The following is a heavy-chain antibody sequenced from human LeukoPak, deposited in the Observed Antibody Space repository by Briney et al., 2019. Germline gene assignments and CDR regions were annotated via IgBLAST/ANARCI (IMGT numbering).Heavy chain of an antibody. D-gene: IGHD3-22*01. CDR2: ISWNGGST. V-gene: IGHV3-20*04. CDR3: ARDEKAFRYYYDSSGYYGY. Sequence: GGSLRLSCAASGFTFDDYGMSWVRQAPGKGLEWVSGISWNGGSTGYADSVKARFTISRDNAKNSLYLQMNSLGAEDTALYYCARDEKAFRYYYDSSGYYGYWGQGTLVTVSS. J-gene: IGHJ4*02. CDR1: GFTFDDYG.